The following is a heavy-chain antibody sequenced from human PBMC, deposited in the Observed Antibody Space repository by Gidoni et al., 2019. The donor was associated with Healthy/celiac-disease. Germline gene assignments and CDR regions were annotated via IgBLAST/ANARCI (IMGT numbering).Heavy chain of an antibody. Sequence: QVQLQESCPGLVKPSQTLSLPCTVSAGSISSGGYYWSWIRQHPGKGLEWIGYIYYSGSTYYNPSLKSRVNISVDTSKNQFYLKLSSVTAADTAVYYCARRGISGGNSPNDYWGQGTLVTVSS. CDR3: ARRGISGGNSPNDY. J-gene: IGHJ4*02. V-gene: IGHV4-31*03. CDR1: AGSISSGGYY. D-gene: IGHD2-21*02. CDR2: IYYSGST.